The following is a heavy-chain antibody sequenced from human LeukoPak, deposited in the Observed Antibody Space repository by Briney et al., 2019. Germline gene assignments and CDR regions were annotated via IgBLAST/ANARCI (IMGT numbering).Heavy chain of an antibody. D-gene: IGHD3-10*01. CDR2: IYSGGST. CDR1: GFTVSSNY. Sequence: GGSLRLSCAASGFTVSSNYMSWVRQAPGKGLEWVSVIYSGGSTYYADSVKGRFTISRDNSKNTLYLQMNSLRAEDTAVYYCARKGAYMVRGVITSKRVGYGMDVWGQGTTVTVSS. V-gene: IGHV3-66*01. CDR3: ARKGAYMVRGVITSKRVGYGMDV. J-gene: IGHJ6*02.